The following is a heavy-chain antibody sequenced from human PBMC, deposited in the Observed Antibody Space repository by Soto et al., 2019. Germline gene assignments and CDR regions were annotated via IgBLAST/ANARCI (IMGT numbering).Heavy chain of an antibody. CDR2: ITVNSGNT. D-gene: IGHD6-19*01. J-gene: IGHJ4*02. Sequence: QGHLVQSGVEVKEPGASVRVSCKASGYSFINYGIGWVRQAPGQGLEWMGWITVNSGNTNYPQKFQGRVTMTTDTPTSTAYMGLGSLTSDDTAVYYCGRGLGGGWYYFDYWGPGTLVTVSS. V-gene: IGHV1-18*04. CDR1: GYSFINYG. CDR3: GRGLGGGWYYFDY.